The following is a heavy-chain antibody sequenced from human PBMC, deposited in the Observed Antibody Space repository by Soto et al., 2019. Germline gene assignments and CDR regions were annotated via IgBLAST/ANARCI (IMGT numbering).Heavy chain of an antibody. D-gene: IGHD2-21*02. V-gene: IGHV3-11*06. Sequence: GGSLRLSCAASGFTISDYYMSWIRQAPGKGLEWVSYISSSSSYTNYADSVKGRFTISRDNAKNSLYLQMNSLRAEDTAVYYCARSVVTLSAFDIWGQGTMVNVSS. CDR2: ISSSSSYT. CDR1: GFTISDYY. CDR3: ARSVVTLSAFDI. J-gene: IGHJ3*02.